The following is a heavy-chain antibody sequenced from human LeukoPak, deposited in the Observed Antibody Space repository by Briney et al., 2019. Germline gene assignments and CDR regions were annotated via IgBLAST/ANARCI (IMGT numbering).Heavy chain of an antibody. CDR2: INPNSGST. D-gene: IGHD3-10*01. Sequence: ASVKVSCNASGYTFTGYYMHWVRQAPGQGLEWMGWINPNSGSTNYAQKFQGRVTMTRDTSISTAYMELSRLRSDDTAVYYCARGRLLWFGEPSYYFDYWGQGTLVTVSS. J-gene: IGHJ4*02. CDR3: ARGRLLWFGEPSYYFDY. CDR1: GYTFTGYY. V-gene: IGHV1-2*02.